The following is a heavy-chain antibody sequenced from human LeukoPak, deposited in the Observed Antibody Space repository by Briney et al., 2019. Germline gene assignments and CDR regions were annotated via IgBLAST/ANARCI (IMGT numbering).Heavy chain of an antibody. CDR1: GGSISGSRYN. CDR3: ASMYTSSHY. Sequence: SETLSLTCSVSGGSISGSRYNWGWIRQPPGKGLEWITSISLSGSTYYNASLKSRVTISVDTSKNQFSLRLTSVTAADTAVYYCASMYTSSHYWGQGTLVTVSP. V-gene: IGHV4-39*07. J-gene: IGHJ4*02. D-gene: IGHD6-6*01. CDR2: ISLSGST.